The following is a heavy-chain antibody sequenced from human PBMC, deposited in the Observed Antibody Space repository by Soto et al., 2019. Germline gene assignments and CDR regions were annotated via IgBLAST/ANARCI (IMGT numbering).Heavy chain of an antibody. CDR1: GFTFSSYG. Sequence: QVQLVESGGGVVQPGRSLRLSCAASGFTFSSYGMHWVRQAPGKGLEWVAVIWYDGSNKYYADSVKGRFTISRDNSKNTLYLQMNSLRAEDTAVYYCAGASTVTGDYFDYWGQGTLVTVSS. V-gene: IGHV3-33*01. CDR2: IWYDGSNK. J-gene: IGHJ4*02. CDR3: AGASTVTGDYFDY. D-gene: IGHD4-17*01.